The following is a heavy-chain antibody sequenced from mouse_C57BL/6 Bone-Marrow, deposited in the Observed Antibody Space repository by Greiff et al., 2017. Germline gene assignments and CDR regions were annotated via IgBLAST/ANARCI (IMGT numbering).Heavy chain of an antibody. D-gene: IGHD1-1*01. J-gene: IGHJ2*01. CDR1: GYTFTDYE. CDR2: IDPETGGT. V-gene: IGHV1-15*01. CDR3: TSLMVVEEDY. Sequence: QVQLKESGAELVRPGASVTLSCKASGYTFTDYEMHWVKQTPVHGLEWICAIDPETGGTAYNQQFKGKAILTADKSSSTAYMELRSLTSEDAAVYYCTSLMVVEEDYWGQGTTRTVSS.